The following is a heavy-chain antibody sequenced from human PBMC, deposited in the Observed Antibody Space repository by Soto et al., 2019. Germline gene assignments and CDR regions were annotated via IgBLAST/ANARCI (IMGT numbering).Heavy chain of an antibody. CDR3: ASRYSSGWFFDY. CDR1: GGSVSSGSYY. CDR2: IYYSGST. V-gene: IGHV4-61*01. Sequence: SETLSLTCTVSGGSVSSGSYYWSWIRQPPGKGLEWIGYIYYSGSTNYNPSLKSRVTISVDTSKNQFSLKLSPVTAADTAVYYCASRYSSGWFFDYWGQGTLVTVSS. D-gene: IGHD6-19*01. J-gene: IGHJ4*02.